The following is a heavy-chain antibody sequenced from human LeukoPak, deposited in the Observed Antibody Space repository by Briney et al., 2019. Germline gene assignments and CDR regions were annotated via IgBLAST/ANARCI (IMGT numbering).Heavy chain of an antibody. D-gene: IGHD4-17*01. CDR1: GFTFSSYG. CDR3: AKGVTPVISLQFFDY. J-gene: IGHJ4*02. CDR2: ISGSGLNT. Sequence: GGSLRLSCAASGFTFSSYGMNWVRQAPGKGLEWVSSISGSGLNTYYADSVKGRFTISRDKSKNTLYLQMNSPRAEDTAVYYCAKGVTPVISLQFFDYWGQGTLITVSS. V-gene: IGHV3-23*01.